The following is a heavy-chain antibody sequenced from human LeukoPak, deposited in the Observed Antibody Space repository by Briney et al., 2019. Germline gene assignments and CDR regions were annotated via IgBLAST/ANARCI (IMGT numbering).Heavy chain of an antibody. CDR2: INHSGST. J-gene: IGHJ3*02. CDR1: GGSFSGYY. V-gene: IGHV4-34*01. Sequence: SETLSLTCAVYGGSFSGYYWSRIRQPPGKGLEWIGEINHSGSTNYNPSLKSRVTISVDTSKNQSSLKLSSVTAADTAVYYCASFQQQDDAFDIWGQGTMVTVSS. D-gene: IGHD6-13*01. CDR3: ASFQQQDDAFDI.